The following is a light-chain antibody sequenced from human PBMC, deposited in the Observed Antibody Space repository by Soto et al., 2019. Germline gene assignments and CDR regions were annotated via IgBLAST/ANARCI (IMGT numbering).Light chain of an antibody. Sequence: DIVLTQSPATLSLSPGERATLYCGASQRVSGGFLAWYQQKPGLAPRLILYDTSFRATGIPDRFSGSGSGTDFTLTIGSLQPEDFATYYCQQTSSSPWTFGQGTKVEIK. CDR3: QQTSSSPWT. CDR2: DTS. CDR1: QRVSGGF. V-gene: IGKV3D-20*01. J-gene: IGKJ1*01.